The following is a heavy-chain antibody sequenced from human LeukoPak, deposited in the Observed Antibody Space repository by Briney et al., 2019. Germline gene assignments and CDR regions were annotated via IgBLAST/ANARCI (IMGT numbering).Heavy chain of an antibody. CDR2: IIPIFGTA. Sequence: GASVKVSCKASGYTFTSYGISWVRQAPGQGLEWMGGIIPIFGTANYAQKFQGRVTITTDESTSTAYMELSSLRSEDTAVYYCARDDLDSSSWYGYWGQGTLVTVSS. D-gene: IGHD6-13*01. CDR1: GYTFTSYG. CDR3: ARDDLDSSSWYGY. J-gene: IGHJ4*02. V-gene: IGHV1-69*05.